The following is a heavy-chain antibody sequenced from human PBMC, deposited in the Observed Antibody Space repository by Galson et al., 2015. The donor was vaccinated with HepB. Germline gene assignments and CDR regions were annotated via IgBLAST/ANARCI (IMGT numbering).Heavy chain of an antibody. V-gene: IGHV3-13*05. J-gene: IGHJ2*01. CDR3: ARGSPGYSYGYPWYFDL. CDR1: GFTFSSYD. D-gene: IGHD5-18*01. Sequence: SLRLSCAASGFTFSSYDMHWVRQATGKGLEWVSAIGTAGDPYYPGSVKGRFTISRENAKNSLHLQMNSLRAGDTAVYYCARGSPGYSYGYPWYFDLWGRGTLVTVSS. CDR2: IGTAGDP.